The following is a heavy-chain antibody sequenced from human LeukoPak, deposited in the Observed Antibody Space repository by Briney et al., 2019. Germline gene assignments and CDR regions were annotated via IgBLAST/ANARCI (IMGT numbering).Heavy chain of an antibody. J-gene: IGHJ4*02. Sequence: PGGSLRLSCTVSGFTFSSNSMSWVRQAPGKGLEWVSFIYTTGRTHDSDSVKGRFTISRDSSKNTLYLQMNSLRAEDTAVYYCARRAGDYSHPYDYWGQGTLVTVSS. V-gene: IGHV3-53*01. CDR2: IYTTGRT. CDR1: GFTFSSNS. CDR3: ARRAGDYSHPYDY. D-gene: IGHD3-22*01.